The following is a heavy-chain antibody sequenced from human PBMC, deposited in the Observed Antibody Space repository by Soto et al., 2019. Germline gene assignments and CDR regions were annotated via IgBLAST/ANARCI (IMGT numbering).Heavy chain of an antibody. Sequence: GASVRLSCAASGFTFSSYAMSWVRQAPGKGLEWVSAISGSGGSTYYADSVKGRFTISRDNSKNTLYLQMNSLRAEDTAVYYCAKRFRPSHSSSWYPGGMDVWGQGTTVTVSS. J-gene: IGHJ6*02. CDR3: AKRFRPSHSSSWYPGGMDV. CDR2: ISGSGGST. V-gene: IGHV3-23*01. CDR1: GFTFSSYA. D-gene: IGHD6-13*01.